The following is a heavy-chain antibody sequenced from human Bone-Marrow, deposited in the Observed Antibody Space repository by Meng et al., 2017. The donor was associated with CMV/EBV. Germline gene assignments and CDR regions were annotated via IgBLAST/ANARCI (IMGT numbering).Heavy chain of an antibody. CDR3: AKEGSDSGGSRGDVFDI. J-gene: IGHJ3*02. CDR1: GFTFSSYG. CDR2: IRYDGSNK. Sequence: GESLKISCAASGFTFSSYGMHWVRQAPGKGLEWVAFIRYDGSNKYYADSVKGRFTISRDNSKNTLYLQMNSLRAEDTAVYYCAKEGSDSGGSRGDVFDIWGQGTMVTVSS. D-gene: IGHD6-19*01. V-gene: IGHV3-30*02.